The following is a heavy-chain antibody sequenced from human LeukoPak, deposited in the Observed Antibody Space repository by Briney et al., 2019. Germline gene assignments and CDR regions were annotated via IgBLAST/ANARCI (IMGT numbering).Heavy chain of an antibody. D-gene: IGHD7-27*01. CDR3: ARPPGYYYYYYGMDV. V-gene: IGHV4-34*01. J-gene: IGHJ6*02. CDR1: GRSFSGYY. CDR2: INHSGST. Sequence: SETLSLTCAVYGRSFSGYYWSWIRQPPGKGLEWIGEINHSGSTNYNPSLKSRVTISVDTSKNQFSLKLSSVTAADTAVYYCARPPGYYYYYYGMDVGGQGTTVTVS.